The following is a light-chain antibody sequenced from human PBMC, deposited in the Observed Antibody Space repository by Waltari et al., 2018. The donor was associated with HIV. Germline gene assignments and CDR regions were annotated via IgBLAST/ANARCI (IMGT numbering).Light chain of an antibody. CDR3: AAWTDSLTAVV. V-gene: IGLV1-47*01. CDR2: RNN. J-gene: IGLJ2*01. Sequence: QSVLTQPPSASGTPGQRVTISCSGSSSNIGSYYVYWYQQLPGTAPKLLIYRNNQRPSGDPDRFSGSKSGTSASLAINGLRSEDEADYYCAAWTDSLTAVVFGGGTKLSVL. CDR1: SSNIGSYY.